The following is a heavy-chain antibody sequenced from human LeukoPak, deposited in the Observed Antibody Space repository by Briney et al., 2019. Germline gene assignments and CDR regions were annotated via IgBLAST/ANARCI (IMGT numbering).Heavy chain of an antibody. D-gene: IGHD6-6*01. Sequence: AAVKVSCKASGYTFTGYYMHWVRQAPGQGLEWMGWINPNSGGTNYAQKFQGRVTMTRDTSISTAYMELSRLRSDDTAVYYCAIAQADEYSSSSCYFQHWGQGTLVTVSS. J-gene: IGHJ1*01. CDR1: GYTFTGYY. CDR3: AIAQADEYSSSSCYFQH. CDR2: INPNSGGT. V-gene: IGHV1-2*02.